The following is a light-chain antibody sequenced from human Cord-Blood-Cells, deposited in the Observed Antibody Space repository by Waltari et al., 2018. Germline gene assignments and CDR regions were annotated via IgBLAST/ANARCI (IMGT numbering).Light chain of an antibody. CDR3: QSYDSSLSGWV. J-gene: IGLJ3*02. CDR1: SSNTRAGCD. V-gene: IGLV1-40*01. Sequence: SVLTQPPSVSGAPAPRVPMSCTGSSSNTRAGCDVHRYQQLPGTAPKLLTYGNSNRPSGVPARFSGSKSGNSASLAITGLQAEDEADYYCQSYDSSLSGWVFGGGTKLTVL. CDR2: GNS.